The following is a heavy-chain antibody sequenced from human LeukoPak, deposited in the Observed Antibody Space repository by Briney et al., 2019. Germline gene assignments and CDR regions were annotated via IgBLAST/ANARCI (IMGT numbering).Heavy chain of an antibody. CDR1: GGYINNYY. D-gene: IGHD4-17*01. CDR3: ARFLTDNYGDYGGNWFDP. CDR2: IYYSGST. V-gene: IGHV4-59*01. Sequence: AETLSLTCTVSGGYINNYYWSWIRQPPGKGLEWIGYIYYSGSTNYNPSLKSRVTISVDTSKNQFSLKLSSVTAADTAVYYCARFLTDNYGDYGGNWFDPWGQGTLVTVSS. J-gene: IGHJ5*02.